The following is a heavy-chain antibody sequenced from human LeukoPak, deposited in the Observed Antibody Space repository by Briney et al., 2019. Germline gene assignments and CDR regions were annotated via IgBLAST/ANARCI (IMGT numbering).Heavy chain of an antibody. Sequence: PGGSLRLSCAASGFTFSSYGMHWVRQAPGKGLEWVAFILYDGSNKYYADSVKGRFTISRDNSKNTLYLQMNSLRAEDTAVYYCAKDGYSSGWYGTYYYYMDVWGKGTTVTVSS. CDR3: AKDGYSSGWYGTYYYYMDV. CDR2: ILYDGSNK. V-gene: IGHV3-30*02. J-gene: IGHJ6*03. D-gene: IGHD6-19*01. CDR1: GFTFSSYG.